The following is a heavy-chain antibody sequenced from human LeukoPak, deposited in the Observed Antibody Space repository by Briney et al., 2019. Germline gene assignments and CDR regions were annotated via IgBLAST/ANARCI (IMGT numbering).Heavy chain of an antibody. D-gene: IGHD3-3*01. CDR3: ARRSIYDFWSGYGYYYYMDV. V-gene: IGHV4-34*01. CDR1: GGSFSGYY. CDR2: INHSGST. J-gene: IGHJ6*03. Sequence: SETLSLTCAVYGGSFSGYYWSWIRQPPGKGLEWIGEINHSGSTNYNPSLKSRVTISVDTSKNQFSLKLSSVTAADTAVYYCARRSIYDFWSGYGYYYYMDVWGKGTTVTVS.